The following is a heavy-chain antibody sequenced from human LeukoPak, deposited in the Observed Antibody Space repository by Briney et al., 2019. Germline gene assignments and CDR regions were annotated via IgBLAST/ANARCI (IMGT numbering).Heavy chain of an antibody. V-gene: IGHV1-69*13. CDR3: ASGRHYYDSSGPPSLGDY. Sequence: ASVKVSCKASGGTFSSYAISWVRQAPGQGLEWMGGIIPIFGTANYAQKSQGRVTITADESTSTAYMELSSLRSEDTAVYYCASGRHYYDSSGPPSLGDYWGQGTLVTVSS. J-gene: IGHJ4*02. D-gene: IGHD3-22*01. CDR2: IIPIFGTA. CDR1: GGTFSSYA.